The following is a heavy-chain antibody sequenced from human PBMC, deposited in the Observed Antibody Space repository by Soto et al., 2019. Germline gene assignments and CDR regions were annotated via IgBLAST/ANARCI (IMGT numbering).Heavy chain of an antibody. CDR2: IYHSGST. V-gene: IGHV4-30-2*01. CDR3: ARRHDILTGKYYYGMDV. Sequence: SETLSLTCAVSGGSISSGGYSWSWIRQPPGKGLECIGYIYHSGSTYYNPSLKSRVTISVDRSKNQFSLKLSSVTAADTAVYYCARRHDILTGKYYYGMDVWGKGTTVTVSS. CDR1: GGSISSGGYS. J-gene: IGHJ6*04. D-gene: IGHD3-9*01.